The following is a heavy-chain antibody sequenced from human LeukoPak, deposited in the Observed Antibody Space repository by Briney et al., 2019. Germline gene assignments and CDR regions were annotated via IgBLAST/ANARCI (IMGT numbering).Heavy chain of an antibody. V-gene: IGHV5-51*01. J-gene: IGHJ4*02. Sequence: GESLQIFCWGSGYIITSYWIVYVRQMPGKGLEWMGIIYPGDCDTRYSPSFQGQVTISADKSISTAYLQRSSLKASDTALYYCARVVGAKYYFDCWGQGTLVTVSS. CDR1: GYIITSYW. CDR2: IYPGDCDT. CDR3: ARVVGAKYYFDC. D-gene: IGHD1-26*01.